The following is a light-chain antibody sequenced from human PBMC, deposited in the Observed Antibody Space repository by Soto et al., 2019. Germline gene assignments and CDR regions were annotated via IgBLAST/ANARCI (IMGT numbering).Light chain of an antibody. V-gene: IGKV1-39*01. Sequence: DIQMTQSPSSLSASVGDRVTITCRASQSISRYLNWYQQKPGKAPKLLIYAASSLQSGVPSRFSGSGSGTDFTLTISSLQNEDSATYYCQQSYSTPRLFTFGQGTNLEI. CDR2: AAS. CDR1: QSISRY. J-gene: IGKJ2*01. CDR3: QQSYSTPRLFT.